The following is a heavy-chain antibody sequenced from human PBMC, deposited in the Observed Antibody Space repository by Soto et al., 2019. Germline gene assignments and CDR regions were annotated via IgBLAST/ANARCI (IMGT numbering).Heavy chain of an antibody. CDR3: ARENGGNAPYHYYGMDV. CDR1: GGSISSYY. CDR2: IYYTGSA. V-gene: IGHV4-59*01. D-gene: IGHD2-15*01. J-gene: IGHJ6*02. Sequence: QVQLQESGPGLVKPSETLSLTCTVSGGSISSYYWTWVRQPPGKGLEWIGYIYYTGSANYNPSLKSRVTISVDTSKNQFSLRLTAVTAADTAVYYCARENGGNAPYHYYGMDVWGQGTTVTVSS.